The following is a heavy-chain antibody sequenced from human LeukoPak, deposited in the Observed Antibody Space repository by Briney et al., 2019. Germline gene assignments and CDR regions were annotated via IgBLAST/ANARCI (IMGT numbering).Heavy chain of an antibody. Sequence: ESSETLSLTCTVSGGSISSYYWSWIRQPPGKGLEWIGYIYYSGSTNYNPSLKSRVTISVDTSKNQFSLKLSSVTAADTAVYYCAGGLRSGYNNAFDIWGQGTMVTVSS. J-gene: IGHJ3*02. D-gene: IGHD5-18*01. CDR3: AGGLRSGYNNAFDI. V-gene: IGHV4-59*01. CDR1: GGSISSYY. CDR2: IYYSGST.